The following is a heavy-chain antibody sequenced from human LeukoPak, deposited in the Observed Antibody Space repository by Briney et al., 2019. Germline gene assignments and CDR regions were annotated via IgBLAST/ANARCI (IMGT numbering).Heavy chain of an antibody. D-gene: IGHD3-10*01. V-gene: IGHV4-34*01. Sequence: SETLSLTCAVYGGSFSGYYWSWIRQPPGKGLEWIAVINHSGSTNYNPSLKSRVTISVDTSKNQSSLKLSCVTAAETAVYYCAVLMVRGVYSRVYWGQGTLVTVSS. CDR3: AVLMVRGVYSRVY. CDR1: GGSFSGYY. J-gene: IGHJ4*02. CDR2: INHSGST.